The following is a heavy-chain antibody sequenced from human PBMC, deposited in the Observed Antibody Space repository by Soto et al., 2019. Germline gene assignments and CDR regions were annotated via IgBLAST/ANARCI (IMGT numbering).Heavy chain of an antibody. D-gene: IGHD4-17*01. CDR1: GFTFSSYA. Sequence: EVQLLESGGGLVQPGGSLRLSCAASGFTFSSYAMSWVRQAPGKGLEWVSAISGSGGSTYYADSVKGRFTISRDNSKNTLYLQMNSLRAEDTAVYYCAKTDGDGTDYGDYCYYWGQGTLVTVSS. CDR3: AKTDGDGTDYGDYCYY. CDR2: ISGSGGST. J-gene: IGHJ4*02. V-gene: IGHV3-23*01.